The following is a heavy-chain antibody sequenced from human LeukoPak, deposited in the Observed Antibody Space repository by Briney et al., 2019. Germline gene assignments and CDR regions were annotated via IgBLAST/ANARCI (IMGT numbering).Heavy chain of an antibody. CDR1: GYTLTELS. Sequence: GASVKVSCKVSGYTLTELSMHWVRQAPGKGLEWMGGFDPEDGETVYAQKFQGRVTMTEDTSTDTAHMELSSLRSEDTAVYYCATGPRLTYYYDSSGYYYGYWGQGTLVAVSP. D-gene: IGHD3-22*01. CDR2: FDPEDGET. J-gene: IGHJ4*02. CDR3: ATGPRLTYYYDSSGYYYGY. V-gene: IGHV1-24*01.